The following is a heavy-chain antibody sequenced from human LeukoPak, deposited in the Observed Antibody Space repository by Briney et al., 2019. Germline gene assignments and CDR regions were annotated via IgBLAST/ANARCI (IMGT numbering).Heavy chain of an antibody. CDR1: GGTFSSYA. V-gene: IGHV1-69*06. J-gene: IGHJ5*02. Sequence: ASVKVSCKASGGTFSSYAISWVRQAPGQGLEWMGGIIPIFGTANYAQKFRGRVTITADKSTGTAYMELSSLRSEDTAVYYCARDVVVVAANWFDPWGQGTLVTVSS. D-gene: IGHD2-15*01. CDR3: ARDVVVVAANWFDP. CDR2: IIPIFGTA.